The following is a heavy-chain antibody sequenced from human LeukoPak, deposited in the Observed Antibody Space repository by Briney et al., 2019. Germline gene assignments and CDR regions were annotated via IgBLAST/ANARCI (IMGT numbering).Heavy chain of an antibody. J-gene: IGHJ4*02. Sequence: GASVKVSCKASGYTFTGYYMHWVRQAPGQGLEWMGWINPNSGGTNYAQKFQGRVTMTRDTSISTAYMELSRLRSDDTAVYYCARVASRSDLILRYKEGFDYWGQGTLVTVSS. CDR3: ARVASRSDLILRYKEGFDY. CDR2: INPNSGGT. V-gene: IGHV1-2*02. CDR1: GYTFTGYY. D-gene: IGHD4-17*01.